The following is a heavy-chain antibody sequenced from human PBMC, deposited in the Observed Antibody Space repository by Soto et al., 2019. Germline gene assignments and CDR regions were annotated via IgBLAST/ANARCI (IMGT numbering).Heavy chain of an antibody. CDR2: INPSGGST. Sequence: ASVKVSCKASGYTFTSYYMHWVRQAPGQGLEWMGIINPSGGSTSYAQKFQGRVTMTRNTSTSTVYMELSSLRSEDTAVYYCARTNYDFWGGDAFDIWGRGTTVTVSS. CDR3: ARTNYDFWGGDAFDI. J-gene: IGHJ3*02. V-gene: IGHV1-46*01. CDR1: GYTFTSYY. D-gene: IGHD3-3*01.